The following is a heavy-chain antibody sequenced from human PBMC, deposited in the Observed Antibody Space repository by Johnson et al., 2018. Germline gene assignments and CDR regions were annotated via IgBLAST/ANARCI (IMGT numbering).Heavy chain of an antibody. CDR3: VNLGFDASGYYLNFEY. CDR2: INEDGSEK. J-gene: IGHJ4*02. CDR1: RFAFDNYW. Sequence: VQLVESGGGLVQXGGSLRLSCAASRFAFDNYWMTWVRQAPGKGLEWVANINEDGSEKYYMDSVKGRFTISRDNTKKSLYLQMNSLRVEDTAVYYCVNLGFDASGYYLNFEYWGQGTLVTVSS. D-gene: IGHD3-22*01. V-gene: IGHV3-7*01.